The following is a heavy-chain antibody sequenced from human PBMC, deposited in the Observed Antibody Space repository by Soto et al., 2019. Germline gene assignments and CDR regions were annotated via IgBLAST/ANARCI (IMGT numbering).Heavy chain of an antibody. V-gene: IGHV1-69*13. D-gene: IGHD6-13*01. CDR3: ANSYGSGIAAAGDLYGY. Sequence: ASVKVSCKASGGTFSSYAISWVRQAPGQGLEWMGGIIPIFGTANYAQKFQGRVTITADESTSTAYMELSSLRAEDTAVYYCANSYGSGIAAAGDLYGYCSQGTPVTVSS. J-gene: IGHJ4*02. CDR1: GGTFSSYA. CDR2: IIPIFGTA.